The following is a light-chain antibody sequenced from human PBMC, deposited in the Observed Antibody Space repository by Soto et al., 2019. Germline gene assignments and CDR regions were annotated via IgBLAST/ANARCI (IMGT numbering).Light chain of an antibody. V-gene: IGKV3-20*01. CDR3: QQYGSSLYS. J-gene: IGKJ2*03. CDR2: GAS. Sequence: EIVLTQSPGTLSLSPGERATLSCRASQSVSCSSLAWYQQRPGQAPRLLIYGASTRATGIPDRFSGSGSGTDFTLTISRLEPEDFAVYYCQQYGSSLYSFGQGTKLEIK. CDR1: QSVSCSS.